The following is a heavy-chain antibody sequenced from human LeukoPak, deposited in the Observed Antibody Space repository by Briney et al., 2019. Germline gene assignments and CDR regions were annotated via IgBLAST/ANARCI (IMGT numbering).Heavy chain of an antibody. CDR3: ARDQVAVASGAFDV. J-gene: IGHJ3*01. D-gene: IGHD6-19*01. CDR1: GFTFSDYY. CDR2: ISSTGGTI. Sequence: GGSLRLSCAASGFTFSDYYMNWIRQAPGKGLEWVSYISSTGGTIYYADSVKGRFTISRDSAKNSLSPQMNSLRAEDTAIYYCARDQVAVASGAFDVWGQGTMVTVSS. V-gene: IGHV3-11*04.